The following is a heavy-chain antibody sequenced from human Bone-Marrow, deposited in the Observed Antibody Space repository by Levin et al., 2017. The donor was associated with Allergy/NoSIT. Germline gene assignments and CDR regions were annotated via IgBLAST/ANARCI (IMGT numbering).Heavy chain of an antibody. Sequence: GGSLRLSCAASGFTFSSYWMSWVRQAPGKGLEWVANIKQDGSEKYYVDSVKGRFTISRDNAKNSLYLQMNSLRAEDTAVYYCAGARGGRGGPGFDYWGQGTLVTVSS. CDR2: IKQDGSEK. V-gene: IGHV3-7*04. CDR1: GFTFSSYW. CDR3: AGARGGRGGPGFDY. J-gene: IGHJ4*02. D-gene: IGHD3-10*01.